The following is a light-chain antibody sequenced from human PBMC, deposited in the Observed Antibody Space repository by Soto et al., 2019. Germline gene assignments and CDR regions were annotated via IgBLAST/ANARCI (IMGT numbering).Light chain of an antibody. V-gene: IGLV2-14*01. CDR3: TSYTTITNRV. J-gene: IGLJ1*01. CDR1: SSDVGAYDY. CDR2: EVS. Sequence: QSALGQPASVCWSPGEAITISCTGTSSDVGAYDYVSWCQQLPGKAPKLIISEVSNRPSGVSYRFSGSKSGNTASLTISGLHPEDEASHYCTSYTTITNRVFGTGTKVTVL.